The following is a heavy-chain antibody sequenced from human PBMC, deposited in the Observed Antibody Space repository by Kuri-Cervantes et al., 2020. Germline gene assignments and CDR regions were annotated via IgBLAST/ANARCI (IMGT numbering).Heavy chain of an antibody. D-gene: IGHD3-10*01. CDR2: ITRSRTI. Sequence: GGSLRLSCAASGLTFSVNDMSWVRQAPGKGLEWVSYITRSRTIYYADSIQGRFTISRDNAKNTLYLQMNSLRAEDTALYYCAWFYYYYMDVWGKGTTVTVSS. V-gene: IGHV3-69-1*01. CDR1: GLTFSVND. J-gene: IGHJ6*03. CDR3: AWFYYYYMDV.